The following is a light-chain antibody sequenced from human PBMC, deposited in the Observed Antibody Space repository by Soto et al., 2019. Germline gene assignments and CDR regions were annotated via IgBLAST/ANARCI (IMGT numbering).Light chain of an antibody. CDR2: RAS. CDR3: MQATHWPPT. V-gene: IGKV2-30*01. J-gene: IGKJ1*01. Sequence: DVVMTQSPLSLPVTLGQPASISCRSSQSLVYSDGNAYLNWLHQRPGQSPRRLIYRASNRDSGVPDRFSGSWSGTVFTLQINGVEAEDVGVYYCMQATHWPPTFGRGTRVDIK. CDR1: QSLVYSDGNAY.